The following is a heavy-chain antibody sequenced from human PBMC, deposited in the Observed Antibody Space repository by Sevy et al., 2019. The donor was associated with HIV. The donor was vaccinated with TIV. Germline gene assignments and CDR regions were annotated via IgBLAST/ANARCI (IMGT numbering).Heavy chain of an antibody. CDR3: ARHVDMTTLIGGLYYFDS. D-gene: IGHD4-4*01. CDR2: IYPRDSDT. V-gene: IGHV5-51*01. CDR1: GYKFTTYW. Sequence: GESLKISCKASGYKFTTYWIGWARQMPGKGLEWMGMIYPRDSDTRYSPSFQGQVTISADTSINTAYLQWSSLKASDTAMYFCARHVDMTTLIGGLYYFDSWGQGTLVTVS. J-gene: IGHJ4*02.